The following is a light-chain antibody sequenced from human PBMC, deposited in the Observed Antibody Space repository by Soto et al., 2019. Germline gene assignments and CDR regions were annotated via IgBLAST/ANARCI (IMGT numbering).Light chain of an antibody. J-gene: IGLJ2*01. Sequence: QSVLTQPPSASGAPGQRVTISCSGSNSNIGNNYVYWYQQLPGTAPKLLIYRNDQRPSGVPDRFSGSKSGTSASLAVSGLQAEDEADYYCSSFAGSPVVFGGGTKLTVL. CDR3: SSFAGSPVV. CDR1: NSNIGNNY. CDR2: RND. V-gene: IGLV1-47*01.